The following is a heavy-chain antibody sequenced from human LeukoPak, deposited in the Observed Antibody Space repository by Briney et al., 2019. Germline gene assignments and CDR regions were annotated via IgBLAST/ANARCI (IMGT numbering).Heavy chain of an antibody. CDR2: ISGSGDRT. D-gene: IGHD3-10*01. CDR3: ARDLRLWFGDQHAFDI. V-gene: IGHV3-23*01. Sequence: PGGSLRLSCAASRFTFSNYDMAWVRQGPGKGLEWVSAISGSGDRTYNADPVKGRFSISRDNSKNTLYLQMNSLRAEDTAVYYCARDLRLWFGDQHAFDIWGQGTMVTVSS. J-gene: IGHJ3*02. CDR1: RFTFSNYD.